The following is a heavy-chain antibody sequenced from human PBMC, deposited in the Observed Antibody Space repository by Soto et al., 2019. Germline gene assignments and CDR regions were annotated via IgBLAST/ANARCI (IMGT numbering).Heavy chain of an antibody. Sequence: SVKVSCKASGGTFSSYTISWVRQAPGQGLEWMGRIIPILGIANYAQKFQGRVTITADKSTSTAYMELSSLRSEDTAVYYCAKAGGYSYGRLNYYYYMDVWGKGTTVTVSS. D-gene: IGHD5-18*01. CDR3: AKAGGYSYGRLNYYYYMDV. V-gene: IGHV1-69*02. J-gene: IGHJ6*03. CDR1: GGTFSSYT. CDR2: IIPILGIA.